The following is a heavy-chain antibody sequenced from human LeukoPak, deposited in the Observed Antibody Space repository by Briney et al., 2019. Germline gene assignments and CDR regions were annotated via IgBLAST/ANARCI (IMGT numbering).Heavy chain of an antibody. CDR3: AKTYWGSVYDY. V-gene: IGHV3-23*01. CDR2: INASGGTP. Sequence: GGSLRLSCAASGFPFSSYAMTWVRQATGKGPEWVSDINASGGTPYYADSVKGRFTISRDNSKNTLYLHMNSLRPGDTATYYCAKTYWGSVYDYWGPGTVVTVSS. D-gene: IGHD7-27*01. J-gene: IGHJ4*02. CDR1: GFPFSSYA.